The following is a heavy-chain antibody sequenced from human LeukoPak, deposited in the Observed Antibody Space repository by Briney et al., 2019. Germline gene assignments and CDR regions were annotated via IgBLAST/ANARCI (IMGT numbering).Heavy chain of an antibody. J-gene: IGHJ3*02. CDR1: GGSISSYY. CDR3: ARARNIAAVGTYAFDI. Sequence: SETLSLTCTVSGGSISSYYWSWIRQPPGKGLEWIGYIYYSGSTNYNPSLKSRVTISVDTSKNQFSLKLSSVTAADTAVYYCARARNIAAVGTYAFDIWGQGTMVTASS. CDR2: IYYSGST. D-gene: IGHD6-13*01. V-gene: IGHV4-59*01.